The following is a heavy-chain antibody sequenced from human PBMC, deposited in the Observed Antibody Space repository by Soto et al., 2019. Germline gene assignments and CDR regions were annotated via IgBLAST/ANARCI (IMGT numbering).Heavy chain of an antibody. Sequence: SETLSLTCTVSGGSISSGGYYWSWIRQHPGKGLEWIGYIYYSGSTYYKPPLKSRVTISVDTSKNQYSLKLSSVTAEDTAEYNCSRVDRYYGSGSYYSNYYYYYYMDVWGKGTTVTVSS. CDR3: SRVDRYYGSGSYYSNYYYYYYMDV. D-gene: IGHD3-10*01. CDR2: IYYSGST. CDR1: GGSISSGGYY. V-gene: IGHV4-31*03. J-gene: IGHJ6*03.